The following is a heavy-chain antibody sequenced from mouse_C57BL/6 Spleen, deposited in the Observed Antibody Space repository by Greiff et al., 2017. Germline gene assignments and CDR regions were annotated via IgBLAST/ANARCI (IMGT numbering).Heavy chain of an antibody. CDR1: GYTFTSYW. D-gene: IGHD3-3*01. CDR3: ARWGDEVYFDY. J-gene: IGHJ2*01. V-gene: IGHV1-72*01. Sequence: QVQLQQPGAELVKPGASVKLSCKASGYTFTSYWMHWVKQRPGRGLEWMGMIDPNSGGTKYNEKFKSKATLTVDKPSSTAYMQLSSLTSEDSAVYYCARWGDEVYFDYWGQGTTLTVSS. CDR2: IDPNSGGT.